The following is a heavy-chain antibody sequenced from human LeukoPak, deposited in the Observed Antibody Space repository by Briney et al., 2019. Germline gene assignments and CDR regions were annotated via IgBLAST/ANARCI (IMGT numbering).Heavy chain of an antibody. D-gene: IGHD5-24*01. CDR1: GGSISSSNYY. CDR3: ARIIEMTTIFAPFDP. Sequence: SETLSLTCTVSGGSISSSNYYWGWIRQPPGKGLEWIGSIYYSGSTYYSPSLKSRVTISVDTSKNQFSLKLSSVTAADTAVYYCARIIEMTTIFAPFDPWGQGTLVTVSS. J-gene: IGHJ5*02. CDR2: IYYSGST. V-gene: IGHV4-39*01.